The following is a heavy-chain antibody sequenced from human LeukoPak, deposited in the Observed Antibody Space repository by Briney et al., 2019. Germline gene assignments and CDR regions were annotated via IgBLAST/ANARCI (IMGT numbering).Heavy chain of an antibody. D-gene: IGHD3-22*01. CDR1: GFTFSSYW. CDR3: ARGPYYYDSSGYYYGYFQH. CDR2: IKQDGSEK. V-gene: IGHV3-7*04. J-gene: IGHJ1*01. Sequence: PGGSLRLSCAASGFTFSSYWMSWVRQAPGKGLEWVANIKQDGSEKYYVDSVKGRFTISRDNAKNSLYLQMNSLRAEDTAVYYCARGPYYYDSSGYYYGYFQHWGQGTLVTVPS.